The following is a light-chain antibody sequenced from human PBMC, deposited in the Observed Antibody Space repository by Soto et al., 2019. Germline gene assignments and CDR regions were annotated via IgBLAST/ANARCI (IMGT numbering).Light chain of an antibody. CDR1: ETIRNL. Sequence: EIVLTQSPATLSLSPGERATLSFRASETIRNLLAWYQQRPGQAPRLLIYAASSRATGIPDRFSGSGSGTDFTLTISRLEPEDFAVYYCQQYGYSATFGGGTKVDI. V-gene: IGKV3-20*01. J-gene: IGKJ4*01. CDR3: QQYGYSAT. CDR2: AAS.